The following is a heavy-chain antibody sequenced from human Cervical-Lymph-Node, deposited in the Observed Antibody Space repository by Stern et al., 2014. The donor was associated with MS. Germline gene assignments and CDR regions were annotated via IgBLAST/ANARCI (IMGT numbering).Heavy chain of an antibody. CDR3: ARGELKEGLVRGMDV. CDR1: GCTFSSYA. Sequence: QVQLVQSGAEVQKPGASVKVSCKASGCTFSSYAISWVRQAPGQGIEWMGGIIPNFGTANYAQKFHGRVTLTADESTSTAYMELSSLRSEDTAVYYCARGELKEGLVRGMDVWGQGTTVTVSS. D-gene: IGHD1-26*01. CDR2: IIPNFGTA. J-gene: IGHJ6*02. V-gene: IGHV1-69*01.